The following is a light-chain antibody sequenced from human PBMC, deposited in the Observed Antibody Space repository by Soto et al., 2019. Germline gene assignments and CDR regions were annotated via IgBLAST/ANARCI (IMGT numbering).Light chain of an antibody. V-gene: IGKV3-20*01. CDR2: AAS. CDR1: QSVSSRD. Sequence: EIVLTQSPGTLSLSPGERATLSCRASQSVSSRDLSWYQQKPGQAPRLLIYAASSRATGIPDRFSGSGSGTDFTLTISRLEPEDFAVYYCQQYDRSFTFGGGAKVEIK. J-gene: IGKJ4*01. CDR3: QQYDRSFT.